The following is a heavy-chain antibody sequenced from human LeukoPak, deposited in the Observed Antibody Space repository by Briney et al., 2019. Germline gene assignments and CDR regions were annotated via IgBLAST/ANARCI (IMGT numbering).Heavy chain of an antibody. CDR1: GFTFSSYG. D-gene: IGHD3-3*01. V-gene: IGHV3-33*08. Sequence: PGGSLRLSCAASGFTFSSYGMHWVRQAPGKGLEWVAVIWYDGSNKYYADSVKGRFTISRDNSKNTLYLQMNSLRPEDTAVYYCTRDANDFSPRYYFDYWGQGTLVTVSS. CDR2: IWYDGSNK. CDR3: TRDANDFSPRYYFDY. J-gene: IGHJ4*02.